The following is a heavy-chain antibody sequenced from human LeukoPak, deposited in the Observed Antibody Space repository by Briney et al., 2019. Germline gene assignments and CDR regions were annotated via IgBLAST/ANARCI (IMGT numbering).Heavy chain of an antibody. CDR3: ARVVNYDFWSGYLPLGY. CDR2: MNPNSGNT. V-gene: IGHV1-8*01. D-gene: IGHD3-3*01. J-gene: IGHJ4*02. Sequence: ASVKVSCKASGYTFTSYDINWVRQATGQGLEWMGWMNPNSGNTGYAQKFQGRVTMTRNTSISTAYMELSSLRSEDTAVYYCARVVNYDFWSGYLPLGYWGQGTLVTVSS. CDR1: GYTFTSYD.